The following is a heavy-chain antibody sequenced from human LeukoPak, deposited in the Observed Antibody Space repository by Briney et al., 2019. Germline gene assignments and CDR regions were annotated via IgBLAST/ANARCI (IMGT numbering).Heavy chain of an antibody. J-gene: IGHJ4*02. CDR3: ARVNINNWHSCDY. CDR2: IYHSGSP. D-gene: IGHD1-1*01. CDR1: GGSISSNNW. V-gene: IGHV4-4*02. Sequence: SQTLSLTCAVSGGSISSNNWWGWVCQPPGKGLEWIGEIYHSGSPNYNPSLKSRVTISVDKSRNHFSLNLSSVTAADTAVYYCARVNINNWHSCDYWGQGTLVTVSS.